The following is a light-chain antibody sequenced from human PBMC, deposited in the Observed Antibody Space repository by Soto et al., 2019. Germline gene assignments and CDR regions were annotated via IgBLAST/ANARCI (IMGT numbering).Light chain of an antibody. J-gene: IGKJ4*01. V-gene: IGKV3-11*01. Sequence: DTVLTQSPATLSLSPGERATLSCRASQSVSSYLAWYQQKRGQAPRLLIYDTSRRASGIPARFSGSGSGTDFTLTISSLEPEDFAVYYCQKRSWPGPTFGGGTKVEIK. CDR1: QSVSSY. CDR3: QKRSWPGPT. CDR2: DTS.